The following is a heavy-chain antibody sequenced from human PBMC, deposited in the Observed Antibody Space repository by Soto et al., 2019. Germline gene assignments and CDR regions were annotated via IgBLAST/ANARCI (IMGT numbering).Heavy chain of an antibody. V-gene: IGHV3-23*01. CDR1: GFTVSSKY. CDR3: AKGSYYDSSGYYDY. Sequence: GGSLRLSCAASGFTVSSKYMSWVRQAPGKGLEWVSAISGSGGSTYYADSVKGRFTISRDNSKNTLYLQMNSLRAEDTAVYYCAKGSYYDSSGYYDYWGQGTLVTVSS. J-gene: IGHJ4*02. CDR2: ISGSGGST. D-gene: IGHD3-22*01.